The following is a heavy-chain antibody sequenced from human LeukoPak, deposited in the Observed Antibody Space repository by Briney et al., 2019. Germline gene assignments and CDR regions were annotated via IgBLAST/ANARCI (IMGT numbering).Heavy chain of an antibody. CDR2: ISAYNGNT. CDR3: ARELVSFGDWSYYFDY. J-gene: IGHJ4*02. CDR1: GCTFTSYG. V-gene: IGHV1-18*01. D-gene: IGHD3-10*01. Sequence: GASVKVSCKASGCTFTSYGISWVRQAPGQGLEWMGWISAYNGNTNYAQKLQGRVTMTTDTSTSTAYMELRSLRSDDTAVYYCARELVSFGDWSYYFDYWGQGTLVTVSS.